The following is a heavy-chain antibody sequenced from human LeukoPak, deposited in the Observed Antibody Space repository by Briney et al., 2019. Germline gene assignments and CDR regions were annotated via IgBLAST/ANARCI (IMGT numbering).Heavy chain of an antibody. D-gene: IGHD1-1*01. Sequence: ASVKVSCKASGYTFTSYDINWVRQATGQGLEWMGWMNPNSGNTGYAQKFQGRVTMTRNTSISTAYMELGSLRSEDTAVYYCARWNWNYYYYYGMDVWGQGTTVTVSS. J-gene: IGHJ6*02. CDR3: ARWNWNYYYYYGMDV. CDR2: MNPNSGNT. V-gene: IGHV1-8*01. CDR1: GYTFTSYD.